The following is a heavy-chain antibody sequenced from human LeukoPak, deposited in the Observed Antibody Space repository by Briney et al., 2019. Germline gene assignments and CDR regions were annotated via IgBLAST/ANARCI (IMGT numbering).Heavy chain of an antibody. CDR2: IKQDGSKS. Sequence: GGSLRLSCAASGFTFSSYWMNWVRQAPGKGLEWVANIKQDGSKSHFVDSVKGRFTISRDNAKNSLYMQMNSLRVEDTAVYYCARNWSPYDYWGQGTLVTVSS. CDR1: GFTFSSYW. J-gene: IGHJ4*02. CDR3: ARNWSPYDY. V-gene: IGHV3-7*01.